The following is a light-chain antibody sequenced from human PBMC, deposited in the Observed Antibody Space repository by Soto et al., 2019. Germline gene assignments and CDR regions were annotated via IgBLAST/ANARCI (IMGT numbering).Light chain of an antibody. CDR1: SSDVGSSNL. Sequence: QSALTQPASVSGSPGQSITISCTGTSSDVGSSNLVSWYQQYPGKAPKLIIYEGSRRPSGVSGRFSGSKSGNTASLTISGLQAEDEADYYCCSFASSSTVYVFGTGTKVTVL. CDR3: CSFASSSTVYV. CDR2: EGS. J-gene: IGLJ1*01. V-gene: IGLV2-23*01.